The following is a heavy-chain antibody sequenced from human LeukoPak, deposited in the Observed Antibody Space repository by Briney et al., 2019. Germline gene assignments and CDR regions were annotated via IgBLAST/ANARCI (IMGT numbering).Heavy chain of an antibody. CDR2: ISGSGGST. J-gene: IGHJ4*02. Sequence: PGGSLRLSCAASGFTFSNYAMSWVRQAPGKGLEWVSAISGSGGSTYYADSVKGRFTISRDNSKNTLYLQMNSLRAEDTAVYYCAKDGGYRRYYFDYWGQGTLVTVSS. D-gene: IGHD5-18*01. CDR1: GFTFSNYA. V-gene: IGHV3-23*01. CDR3: AKDGGYRRYYFDY.